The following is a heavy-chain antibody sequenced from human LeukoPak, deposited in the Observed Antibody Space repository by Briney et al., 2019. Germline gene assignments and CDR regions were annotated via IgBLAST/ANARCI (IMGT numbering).Heavy chain of an antibody. V-gene: IGHV3-23*01. CDR2: ITGSGAGT. Sequence: GGSLRLSCAASGFTFSSYAFIWVRQSPERGLQWVSSITGSGAGTNYADSVKGRFTISRDNSKNTLYLQMNSLRAEDTAVYYCARGWLPYWGQGTLVTVSS. J-gene: IGHJ4*02. CDR1: GFTFSSYA. CDR3: ARGWLPY. D-gene: IGHD5-12*01.